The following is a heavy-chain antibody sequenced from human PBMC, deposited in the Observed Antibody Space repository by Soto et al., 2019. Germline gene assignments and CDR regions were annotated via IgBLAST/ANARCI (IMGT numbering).Heavy chain of an antibody. CDR2: INHSGST. J-gene: IGHJ6*02. V-gene: IGHV4-34*01. D-gene: IGHD1-26*01. CDR1: GGSFSGYY. Sequence: SETLSLTCAVYGGSFSGYYWSWIRQPPGKGLEWIGEINHSGSTNYNPSLKSRVTISVDTSKDQFSLKLSSVTAEDTAVYYCARDRVSYYVNYKYYGMDVWGQGTTVTVSS. CDR3: ARDRVSYYVNYKYYGMDV.